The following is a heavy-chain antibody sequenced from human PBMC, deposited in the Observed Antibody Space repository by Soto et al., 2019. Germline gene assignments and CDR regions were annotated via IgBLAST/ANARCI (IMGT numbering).Heavy chain of an antibody. CDR1: GGTFSSYA. CDR2: IIPIFGTA. V-gene: IGHV1-69*06. J-gene: IGHJ4*02. Sequence: SVKVSCKASGGTFSSYAISWVGQAPGQGLEWMGGIIPIFGTAKYAQKFQGRVTITADKSTSTAYKELSSLRSEDTAVYYCARDGYDSSGNYDYWGQGTLVTV. CDR3: ARDGYDSSGNYDY. D-gene: IGHD3-22*01.